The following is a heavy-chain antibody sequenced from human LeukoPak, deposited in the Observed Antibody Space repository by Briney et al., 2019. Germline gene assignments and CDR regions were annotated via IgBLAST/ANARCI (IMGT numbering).Heavy chain of an antibody. V-gene: IGHV3-30*18. Sequence: GGSLRLSCAASGFTFSSYGMHWVRQAPGKGLEWVAVISYDGSNKYYADSVKGRFTISRDNSKNTLYLQMNSLRAEDTAVYYCAKDLGYCSSTSCYAPDIYYHYGMDVWGKGTTVTVSS. CDR1: GFTFSSYG. J-gene: IGHJ6*04. D-gene: IGHD2-2*01. CDR3: AKDLGYCSSTSCYAPDIYYHYGMDV. CDR2: ISYDGSNK.